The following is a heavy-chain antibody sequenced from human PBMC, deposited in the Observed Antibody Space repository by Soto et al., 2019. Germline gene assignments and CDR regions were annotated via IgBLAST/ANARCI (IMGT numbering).Heavy chain of an antibody. Sequence: SETLSLTCAVYGGSFSGYYWSWIRQPPGKGLEWIGEINHSESTNYNPSLKSRINISVDTSKNQFSLKLSSVTAADTAVYYCARETRRSTYYYGSGSQNPFDYWGQGTLVTVSS. CDR3: ARETRRSTYYYGSGSQNPFDY. V-gene: IGHV4-34*01. CDR1: GGSFSGYY. J-gene: IGHJ4*02. CDR2: INHSEST. D-gene: IGHD3-10*01.